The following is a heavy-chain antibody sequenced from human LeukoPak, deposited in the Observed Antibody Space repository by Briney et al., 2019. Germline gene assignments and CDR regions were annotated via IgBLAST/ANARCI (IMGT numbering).Heavy chain of an antibody. CDR2: IYTSGST. CDR3: ARDYPAAGLYYYYYYMDV. Sequence: SETLSLTCTVSGGSISSYYWSWIRQPAGKGLEWIGRIYTSGSTNYNPSLKSRVTISVDTSKNQFSLKLSSVTAADTAVYYCARDYPAAGLYYYYYYMDVWGKGTTVTVSS. CDR1: GGSISSYY. V-gene: IGHV4-4*07. D-gene: IGHD6-13*01. J-gene: IGHJ6*03.